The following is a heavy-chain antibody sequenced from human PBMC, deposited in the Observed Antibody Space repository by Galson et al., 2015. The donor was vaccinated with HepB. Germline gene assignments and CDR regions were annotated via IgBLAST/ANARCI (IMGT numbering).Heavy chain of an antibody. CDR3: ARDGGVRAFDY. J-gene: IGHJ4*02. Sequence: SVKVSCKASGYTFTSYGISWVRQAPGQGLEWMGWINPNSGGTNYAQKFQGRVTMTRDTSISTAYMELSRLRSDDTAVYYCARDGGVRAFDYWGQGTLVTVSS. CDR2: INPNSGGT. V-gene: IGHV1-2*02. D-gene: IGHD2-15*01. CDR1: GYTFTSYG.